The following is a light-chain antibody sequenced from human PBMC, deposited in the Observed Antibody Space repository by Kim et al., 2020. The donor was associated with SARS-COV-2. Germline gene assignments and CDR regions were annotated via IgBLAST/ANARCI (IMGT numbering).Light chain of an antibody. CDR2: GAS. CDR3: QHYNNWPPCT. Sequence: EIVMTQSPATLSVSPGERATLSCRASQNINNNLAWYQQKPGQAPSLLIYGASTRATGIPARFSGSGSGTEFTLTISSLQSEDFAVYYCQHYNNWPPCTFGQGTKVDI. CDR1: QNINNN. J-gene: IGKJ1*01. V-gene: IGKV3-15*01.